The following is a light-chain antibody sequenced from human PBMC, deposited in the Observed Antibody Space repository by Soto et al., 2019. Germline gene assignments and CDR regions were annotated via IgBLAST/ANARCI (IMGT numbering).Light chain of an antibody. V-gene: IGKV3-20*01. J-gene: IGKJ4*01. Sequence: EIVLTQSPGTLSLSPGERATLSCRASQSVSSSFLAWYQQKPGQAPRLLIYGASSRATGIPDRFSGSGSETDFTITISSLEPEDDAVYYCRQYGSSTRPFGGCTKGESK. CDR2: GAS. CDR3: RQYGSSTRP. CDR1: QSVSSSF.